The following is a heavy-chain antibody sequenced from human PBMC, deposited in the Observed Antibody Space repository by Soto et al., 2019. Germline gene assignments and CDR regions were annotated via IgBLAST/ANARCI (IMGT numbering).Heavy chain of an antibody. V-gene: IGHV4-34*01. J-gene: IGHJ6*02. CDR1: GGSFSGYY. CDR2: INHSGST. CDR3: ARGRGIVKYYYYYGMDV. D-gene: IGHD2-15*01. Sequence: SETLSLTCAVYGGSFSGYYWSWIRQPPGKGLEWIGEINHSGSTNYNPSLKSLVTISVDTSKNQFSLKLSSVTAADTAVYYCARGRGIVKYYYYYGMDVWGQGTTVTVSS.